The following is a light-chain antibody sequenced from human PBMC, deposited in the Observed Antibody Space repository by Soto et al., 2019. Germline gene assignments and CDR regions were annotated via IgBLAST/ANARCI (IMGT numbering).Light chain of an antibody. CDR1: QNIRTN. CDR3: QRYNNWPLT. Sequence: PGERATLSCRASQNIRTNLAWYQQKPGQPPRLLIYDASTRAAGTPARFIGSGSGTEFTLTISSLQSEDFAIYYCQRYNNWPLTFGGGTKVDIK. CDR2: DAS. J-gene: IGKJ4*01. V-gene: IGKV3-15*01.